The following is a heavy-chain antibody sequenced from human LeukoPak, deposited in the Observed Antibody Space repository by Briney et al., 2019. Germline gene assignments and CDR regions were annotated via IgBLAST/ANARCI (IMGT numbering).Heavy chain of an antibody. Sequence: ASVKVSCKASGYTFTSYGISWVRQDPGQGLEWMGWISAYNGNTNYAQKLQGRVTMTTDTSTSTAYMELRSLRSDDTAVYYCARQYCSSTSCYLTDYWGQGTLVTVSS. CDR2: ISAYNGNT. CDR1: GYTFTSYG. V-gene: IGHV1-18*01. D-gene: IGHD2-2*01. CDR3: ARQYCSSTSCYLTDY. J-gene: IGHJ4*02.